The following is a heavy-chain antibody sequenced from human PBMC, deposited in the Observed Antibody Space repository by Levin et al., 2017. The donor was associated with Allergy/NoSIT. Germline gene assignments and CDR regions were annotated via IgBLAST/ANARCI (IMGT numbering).Heavy chain of an antibody. J-gene: IGHJ4*02. CDR1: GGSISSSSYY. V-gene: IGHV4-39*07. Sequence: SSETLSLTCTVSGGSISSSSYYWGWIRQPPGKGLEWIGSIYYSGSTYYNPSLKSRVTISVDTSKNQFSLKLSSVTAADTAVYYCARADVWPYYFDYWGQGTLVTVSS. CDR3: ARADVWPYYFDY. CDR2: IYYSGST. D-gene: IGHD3/OR15-3a*01.